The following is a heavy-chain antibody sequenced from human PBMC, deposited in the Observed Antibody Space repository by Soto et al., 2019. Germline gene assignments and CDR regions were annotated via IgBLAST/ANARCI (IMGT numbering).Heavy chain of an antibody. Sequence: ASVKVSCKASGYTFTSYYMHWLRQAPGQGLEWMGIINPSGGSTSYAQKFQGRVTMTRDTSTSTVYMELSSLRSEDTAVYYCARDGAYCAGDCYSDYWGQGTLVTVSS. D-gene: IGHD2-21*02. CDR3: ARDGAYCAGDCYSDY. J-gene: IGHJ4*02. V-gene: IGHV1-46*01. CDR2: INPSGGST. CDR1: GYTFTSYY.